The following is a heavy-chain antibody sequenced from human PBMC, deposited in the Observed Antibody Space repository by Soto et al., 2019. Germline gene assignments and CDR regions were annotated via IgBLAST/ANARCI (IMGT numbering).Heavy chain of an antibody. D-gene: IGHD2-8*01. Sequence: ASVKVSCKASGYTFTSYTMHWVRQAPGQRLEWMGWINAGNGNTKYSQKFQGRVTITADESTSTAYMELSSLRSEDTAVYYCARATRYCTNGVCFRYYYYGMDVWGQGTTVTVSS. J-gene: IGHJ6*02. CDR2: INAGNGNT. CDR1: GYTFTSYT. V-gene: IGHV1-3*01. CDR3: ARATRYCTNGVCFRYYYYGMDV.